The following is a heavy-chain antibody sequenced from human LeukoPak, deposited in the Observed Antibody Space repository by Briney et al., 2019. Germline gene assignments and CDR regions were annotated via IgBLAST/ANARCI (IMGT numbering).Heavy chain of an antibody. J-gene: IGHJ4*02. CDR1: GVTLSTYA. V-gene: IGHV3-72*01. Sequence: GGSLRLSCAASGVTLSTYAMSWARQAPGKGLEWVGRTRNKANRYSTEYAASVKGRFTISRDDSKNSLYLQMNSLKTEDTAVYYCARSPVGTTPFDYWGQGTLVTVSS. CDR3: ARSPVGTTPFDY. D-gene: IGHD1-26*01. CDR2: TRNKANRYST.